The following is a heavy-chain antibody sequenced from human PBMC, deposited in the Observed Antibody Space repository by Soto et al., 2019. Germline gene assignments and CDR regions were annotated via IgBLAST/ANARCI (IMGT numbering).Heavy chain of an antibody. CDR1: GGSISSGGYY. CDR2: FYYSGST. J-gene: IGHJ5*02. V-gene: IGHV4-31*01. Sequence: QVQLQESGPGLVKPSQTLSLTCTVSGGSISSGGYYWSWIRQHPGKGLEWIGYFYYSGSTYYNPSLKSQVTISVDTSKNQFSLKLSSVTAADTAVYDCARELVVRGGILNNWFDPWGQGTLVTVSS. CDR3: ARELVVRGGILNNWFDP. D-gene: IGHD3-10*01.